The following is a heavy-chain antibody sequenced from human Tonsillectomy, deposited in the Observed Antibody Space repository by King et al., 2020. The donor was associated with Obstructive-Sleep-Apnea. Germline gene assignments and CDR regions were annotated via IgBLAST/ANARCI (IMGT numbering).Heavy chain of an antibody. Sequence: VQLVESGGGLVQPGGSLRLSCAASGFTFSSYAMSWVRQAPGKGLEWGSAISGSGCSTYYADPGGGRFTISRDKSQNTLYLQMNRLRAGATAVYYCAKVGDIVVVVAATRGYYFDYWGQGTLVTVSS. J-gene: IGHJ4*02. CDR2: ISGSGCST. CDR3: AKVGDIVVVVAATRGYYFDY. V-gene: IGHV3-23*04. D-gene: IGHD2-15*01. CDR1: GFTFSSYA.